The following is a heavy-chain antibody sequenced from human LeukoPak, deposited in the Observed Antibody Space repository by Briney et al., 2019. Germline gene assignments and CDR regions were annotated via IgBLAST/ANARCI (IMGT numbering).Heavy chain of an antibody. CDR1: GYTFTSYD. CDR2: MNPNSGNT. V-gene: IGHV1-8*01. D-gene: IGHD3-10*01. J-gene: IGHJ4*02. Sequence: ASVKVSCKASGYTFTSYDINWVRQATGQGLEWMGWMNPNSGNTGYAQKFQGRVTMTRNTSITTAYMELSSLRSEDTAVYYYARGGYYYGSGSYYHFDYWGQGTLVTVSS. CDR3: ARGGYYYGSGSYYHFDY.